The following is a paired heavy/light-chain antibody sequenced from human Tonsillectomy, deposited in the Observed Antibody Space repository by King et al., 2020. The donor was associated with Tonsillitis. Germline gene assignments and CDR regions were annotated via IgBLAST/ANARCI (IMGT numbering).Light chain of an antibody. J-gene: IGKJ1*01. CDR3: LQDYDYSWT. CDR2: AAS. Sequence: AIQMTQSPSSLSASVGDRVTITCRASQGIRNDLGWYQQKPGKAPKLLIYAASSLQSGVPSRFSGSGSGTDFTLTISSLQPEDFATYYCLQDYDYSWTFGQGTKVEIK. CDR1: QGIRND. V-gene: IGKV1-6*01.
Heavy chain of an antibody. Sequence: QVQLVQSGAEVKEPGASVKVSCKASGYTFSDYYMHWVRQAPGQGLEWMGWINPNSGATNYAQNFQGRVTMTRDTSISTAYMELSRLRSDDTALYYCARDPTTNTGGANWFDPWGQGTLVTVSS. CDR2: INPNSGAT. CDR3: ARDPTTNTGGANWFDP. D-gene: IGHD2-8*01. V-gene: IGHV1-2*02. J-gene: IGHJ5*02. CDR1: GYTFSDYY.